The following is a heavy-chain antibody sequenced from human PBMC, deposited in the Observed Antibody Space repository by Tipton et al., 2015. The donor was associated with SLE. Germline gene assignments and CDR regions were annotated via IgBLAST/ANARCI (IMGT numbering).Heavy chain of an antibody. CDR1: GGSISSYY. CDR3: AREGERMMDAFDI. V-gene: IGHV4-59*01. J-gene: IGHJ3*02. CDR2: IYYSGST. D-gene: IGHD3-16*01. Sequence: TLSLTCTVSGGSISSYYWSWIRQPPGKGLEWIGYIYYSGSTNYNPSLKSRVTTSVDTSKNQFSLKLSSVTAADTAVYYCAREGERMMDAFDIWGQGTMVTVSS.